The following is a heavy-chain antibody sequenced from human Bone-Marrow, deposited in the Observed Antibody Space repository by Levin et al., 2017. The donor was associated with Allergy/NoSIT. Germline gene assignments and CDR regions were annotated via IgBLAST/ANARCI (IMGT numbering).Heavy chain of an antibody. Sequence: ASVKVSCKASGYTFTSYGISWVRQAPGQGLEWMGWISAYNGNTNYAQKPQGRVTMTTDTSTSTAYMELRSLRSDDTAVYYCARARWTDYDFWSGYCKDPPTLPDYWGKGTLVTVSS. D-gene: IGHD3-3*01. V-gene: IGHV1-18*01. CDR2: ISAYNGNT. CDR1: GYTFTSYG. CDR3: ARARWTDYDFWSGYCKDPPTLPDY. J-gene: IGHJ4*02.